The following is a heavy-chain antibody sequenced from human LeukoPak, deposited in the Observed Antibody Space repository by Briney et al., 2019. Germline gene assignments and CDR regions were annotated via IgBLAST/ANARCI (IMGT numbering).Heavy chain of an antibody. J-gene: IGHJ4*02. D-gene: IGHD5-24*01. CDR2: ISYDGSNK. Sequence: PGRSLRLSCAASGFTFSSYAMHWVRQAPGKGLEWVAVISYDGSNKYYADSVKGRFTISRDDSKNTLYLQMNSLRAEDTAVYYCASRDGYNYSWGQGTLVIVSS. CDR3: ASRDGYNYS. CDR1: GFTFSSYA. V-gene: IGHV3-30*14.